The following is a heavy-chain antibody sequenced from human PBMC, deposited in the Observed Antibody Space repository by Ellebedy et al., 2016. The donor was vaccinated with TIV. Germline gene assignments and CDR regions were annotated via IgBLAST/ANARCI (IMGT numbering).Heavy chain of an antibody. D-gene: IGHD6-13*01. CDR3: ARGGSSNWYEAFDF. J-gene: IGHJ4*02. CDR2: NNPKSGGT. Sequence: AASVKVSCKASGYTFTDYYLHWVRQAPGQGLEWLGWNNPKSGGTNFAQKFQGWVTLTRDTTIPTAYLELSSLTSDDTATAVFYCARGGSSNWYEAFDFWGQGTLVTASS. V-gene: IGHV1-2*04. CDR1: GYTFTDYY.